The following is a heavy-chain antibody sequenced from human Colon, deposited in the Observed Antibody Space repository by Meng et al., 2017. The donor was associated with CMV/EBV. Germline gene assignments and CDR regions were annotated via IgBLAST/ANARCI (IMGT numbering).Heavy chain of an antibody. CDR2: INPNSGGT. J-gene: IGHJ6*02. CDR3: ARVEIWSGYQPPGNYYYYYGMDV. D-gene: IGHD3-3*01. Sequence: ASVKVSCKASGYTFTGYYMHWVRQAPGQGLEWMGWINPNSGGTNYAQKFQGRVTMTSDTSISTAYMELSRLRSDDTAVYYCARVEIWSGYQPPGNYYYYYGMDVWGQGTTVTVSS. CDR1: GYTFTGYY. V-gene: IGHV1-2*02.